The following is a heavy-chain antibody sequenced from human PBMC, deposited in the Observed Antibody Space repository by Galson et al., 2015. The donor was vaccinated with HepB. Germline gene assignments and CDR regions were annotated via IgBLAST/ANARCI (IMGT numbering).Heavy chain of an antibody. CDR1: GFTFNNYW. CDR2: INVDESST. Sequence: SLRLSCAASGFTFNNYWMHWVRQAPGKGLGWVPRINVDESSTSYADSVKCRFTISRDNAKNTLYLQMNSLRAEDTAVYYCARLPVAAAQAFDYWGQGTLVTVSS. J-gene: IGHJ4*02. CDR3: ARLPVAAAQAFDY. V-gene: IGHV3-74*01. D-gene: IGHD6-13*01.